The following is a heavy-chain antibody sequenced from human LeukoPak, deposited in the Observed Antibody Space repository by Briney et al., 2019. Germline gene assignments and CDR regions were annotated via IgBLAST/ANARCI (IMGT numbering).Heavy chain of an antibody. CDR3: ASLWGGYYFDY. D-gene: IGHD3-10*01. Sequence: GGSLRLSCTVSGFTVSSNSMSWVRQAPGKGLEWVSFIYSDNTHYSDSVKGRFTISRDNSKNTLYLQMNSLRAEDTAVYYCASLWGGYYFDYWGQGTLVTVSS. V-gene: IGHV3-53*01. J-gene: IGHJ4*02. CDR1: GFTVSSNS. CDR2: IYSDNT.